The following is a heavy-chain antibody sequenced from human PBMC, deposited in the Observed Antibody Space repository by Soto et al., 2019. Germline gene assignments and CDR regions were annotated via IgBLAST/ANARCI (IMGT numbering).Heavy chain of an antibody. V-gene: IGHV4-34*01. Sequence: PSETLSLTCAVYGGSFSGYYWTWIRQPPGKGLEWIGQINNSGSTNYNPSLRSRVTISVETSKNQFSRKLNSVTAADTAVYYCARGISMLVLVQTDAPDKYYFGSWGLGTLVTVLL. CDR2: INNSGST. J-gene: IGHJ4*02. D-gene: IGHD2-8*01. CDR3: ARGISMLVLVQTDAPDKYYFGS. CDR1: GGSFSGYY.